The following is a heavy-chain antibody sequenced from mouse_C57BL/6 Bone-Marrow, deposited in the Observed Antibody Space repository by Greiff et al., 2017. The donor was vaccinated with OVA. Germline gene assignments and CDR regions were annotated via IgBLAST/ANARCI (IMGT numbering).Heavy chain of an antibody. Sequence: QVQLQQPGAELVKPGASVKLSCKASGYTFTSYWMQWVKQRPGQGLEWIGEIDPSDSYTNYNQKFKGKATLTVDTSSSTAYMQLSSLTSEDSAVYYCARNDYAMDYWGQGTSVTVSS. CDR2: IDPSDSYT. CDR1: GYTFTSYW. CDR3: ARNDYAMDY. J-gene: IGHJ4*01. V-gene: IGHV1-50*01.